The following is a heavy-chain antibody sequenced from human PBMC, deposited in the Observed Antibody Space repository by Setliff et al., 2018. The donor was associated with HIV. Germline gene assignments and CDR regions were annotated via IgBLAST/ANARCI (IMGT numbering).Heavy chain of an antibody. J-gene: IGHJ4*02. CDR3: ARVSGYSYGWAIDY. CDR1: GGTFSSYA. Sequence: SVKVSCKASGGTFSSYAISWVRQAPGQGLEWMGGIIPIFGTANYAQKFQGRVTITADESTSTAYMELRSLRSDDTAVYYCARVSGYSYGWAIDYWGQGTLVTVSS. V-gene: IGHV1-69*13. D-gene: IGHD5-18*01. CDR2: IIPIFGTA.